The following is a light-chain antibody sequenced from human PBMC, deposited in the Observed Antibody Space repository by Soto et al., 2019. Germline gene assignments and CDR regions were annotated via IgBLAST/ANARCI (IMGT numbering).Light chain of an antibody. J-gene: IGLJ2*01. V-gene: IGLV2-14*03. CDR2: DVS. CDR3: STSSSTLVA. CDR1: GSYNY. Sequence: QSALTQPASVSGSPGQSITISCTGIGSYNYVSWYQQHPGKAPKVMIYDVSNRPSGVSNRFSGSKSGNTASLTISGLQAEDEGDYYCSTSSSTLVAFGGGTKVTVL.